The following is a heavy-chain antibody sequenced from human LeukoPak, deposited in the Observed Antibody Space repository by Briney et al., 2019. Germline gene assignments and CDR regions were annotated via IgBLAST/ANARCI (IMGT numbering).Heavy chain of an antibody. V-gene: IGHV1-18*01. CDR3: ARDRGYYYDSSGLFDY. D-gene: IGHD3-22*01. J-gene: IGHJ4*02. CDR1: GYTFTSYG. Sequence: ASVKVSCEASGYTFTSYGISWVRQAPGQGLEWMGWISAYNGNTNYAQKLQGRVTMTTDTSTSTAYMELRSLRSDDTAVYYCARDRGYYYDSSGLFDYWGQGTLVTVSS. CDR2: ISAYNGNT.